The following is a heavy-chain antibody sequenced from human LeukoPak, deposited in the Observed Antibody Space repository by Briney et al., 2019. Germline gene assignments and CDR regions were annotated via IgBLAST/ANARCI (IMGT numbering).Heavy chain of an antibody. J-gene: IGHJ4*02. CDR2: IKQDGSEK. Sequence: PGGSLRLSCAASGFTFSSYSMNWVRQAPGKGLEWVANIKQDGSEKYYVDSVKGRFTISRDNAKNSLYLQMNSLRAEDTAVYYCARVNRGSGWYGDFDYWGQGTLVTVSS. CDR3: ARVNRGSGWYGDFDY. CDR1: GFTFSSYS. V-gene: IGHV3-7*01. D-gene: IGHD6-19*01.